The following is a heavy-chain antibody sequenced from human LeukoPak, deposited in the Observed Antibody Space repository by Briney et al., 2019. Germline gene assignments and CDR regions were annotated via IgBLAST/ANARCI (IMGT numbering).Heavy chain of an antibody. D-gene: IGHD3-9*01. Sequence: SQTLSLTCAISGDSVSSNSAAWNWIRQSPSRGLEWLGRTYYRSKWYNDYAVSVKSRITINPDTSKNQFSLKLSSVTAADTAVYYCARGPRLRYFDWSMGYFDYWGQGTLVTVSS. CDR3: ARGPRLRYFDWSMGYFDY. J-gene: IGHJ4*02. CDR1: GDSVSSNSAA. CDR2: TYYRSKWYN. V-gene: IGHV6-1*01.